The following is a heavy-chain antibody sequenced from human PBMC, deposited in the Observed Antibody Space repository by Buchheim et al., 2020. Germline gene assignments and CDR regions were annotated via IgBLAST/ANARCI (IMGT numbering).Heavy chain of an antibody. D-gene: IGHD6-13*01. V-gene: IGHV3-23*01. J-gene: IGHJ5*01. CDR2: ISGIGSST. CDR1: GFTFKNYA. CDR3: AKNGDSDWFDS. Sequence: EVHLLESGGGLVQPGGSLRLSCGASGFTFKNYAMSWVRQAPGKGLEWVSVISGIGSSTYYGDSVKGRFTISRDNSKNTLYLQLNSLTAEDTAVYYCAKNGDSDWFDSWGQGTL.